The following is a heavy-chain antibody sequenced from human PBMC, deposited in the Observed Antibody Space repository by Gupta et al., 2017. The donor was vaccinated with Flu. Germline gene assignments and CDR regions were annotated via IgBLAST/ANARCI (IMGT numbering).Heavy chain of an antibody. CDR3: AKDGPWTASCPYYCYYMDV. Sequence: QMQLVEFGGCVVQFGTSLGLSCEDSGFTLCSYGMHWVRQAPGKGLEWVADIASDGSHKDYADSVRGRFTISRDNSKNTLSLEMDSLRVEDTAVYYCAKDGPWTASCPYYCYYMDVWGKGTTVTVSS. V-gene: IGHV3-30*18. D-gene: IGHD2-2*01. CDR1: GFTLCSYG. CDR2: IASDGSHK. J-gene: IGHJ6*03.